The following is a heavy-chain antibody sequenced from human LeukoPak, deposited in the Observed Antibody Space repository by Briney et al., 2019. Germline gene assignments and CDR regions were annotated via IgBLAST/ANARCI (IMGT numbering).Heavy chain of an antibody. Sequence: PGGSLRLSCAASGFTFSRYGMHWVRQAPGKGLEWVSVIYSGGSTYYADSVKDRFTISRDNSKNTLYLQMNTLRAEDTAVYYCAGSYVVRSFDYWGQGTLVTVSS. CDR1: GFTFSRYG. CDR3: AGSYVVRSFDY. D-gene: IGHD3-16*01. J-gene: IGHJ4*02. CDR2: IYSGGST. V-gene: IGHV3-66*01.